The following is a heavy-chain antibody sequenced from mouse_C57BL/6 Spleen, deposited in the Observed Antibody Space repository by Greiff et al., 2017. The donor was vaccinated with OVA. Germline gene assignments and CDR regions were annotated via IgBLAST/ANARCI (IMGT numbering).Heavy chain of an antibody. CDR1: GYSFTSYY. V-gene: IGHV1-66*01. J-gene: IGHJ2*01. CDR3: ARGGSSGYKGGFDY. Sequence: QVQLQQSGPELVKPGASVKISCKASGYSFTSYYIHWVKQRPGQGLEWIGWIYPGSGNTKYNEKFKGKATLTADTSSSTAYMQLSSLTSEDSAVYYCARGGSSGYKGGFDYWGQGTTLTVSS. D-gene: IGHD3-2*02. CDR2: IYPGSGNT.